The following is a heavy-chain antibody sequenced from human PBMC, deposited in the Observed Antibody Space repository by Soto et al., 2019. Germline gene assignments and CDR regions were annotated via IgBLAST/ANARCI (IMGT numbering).Heavy chain of an antibody. J-gene: IGHJ6*02. D-gene: IGHD3-10*01. V-gene: IGHV3-30*18. CDR2: ISYDGSNK. CDR3: AKDSSGTYGMDV. Sequence: PGGSLRLSCAASGFTFSSYGMHWVRQAPSKGLEWVAVISYDGSNKYYAHSVKGRFTISRDNSKNTLYLQMNSLRAEDTSVYYCAKDSSGTYGMDVWGQGTTVTVSS. CDR1: GFTFSSYG.